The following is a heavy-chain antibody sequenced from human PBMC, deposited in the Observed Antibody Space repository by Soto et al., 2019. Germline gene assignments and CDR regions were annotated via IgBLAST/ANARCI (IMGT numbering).Heavy chain of an antibody. CDR1: GGSFSGYY. CDR3: VRAGYGSGSHHFDY. Sequence: SETLSLTCAVYGGSFSGYYWSWIRQPPGKGLEWIGEINHSGSTNYNPSLKSRVTISVDTSKNQFSLKLSSVTAADTAVYYCVRAGYGSGSHHFDYWGQGTLLTVSS. J-gene: IGHJ4*02. CDR2: INHSGST. D-gene: IGHD3-10*01. V-gene: IGHV4-34*01.